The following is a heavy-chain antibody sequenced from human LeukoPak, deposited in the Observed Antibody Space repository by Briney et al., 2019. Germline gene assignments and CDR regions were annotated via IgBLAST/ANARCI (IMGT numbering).Heavy chain of an antibody. CDR2: INPSGGST. V-gene: IGHV1-46*01. CDR1: GYTFTSYY. CDR3: ARDNERGIIRLGGFDY. Sequence: ASVKVSCKASGYTFTSYYMHWVRQAPGQGLEWMGVINPSGGSTTYAQKFQGRVTMTRDMSTSTVYMDLSSLRSEDTAMYYCARDNERGIIRLGGFDYWGQGTLAIVSS. D-gene: IGHD7-27*01. J-gene: IGHJ4*02.